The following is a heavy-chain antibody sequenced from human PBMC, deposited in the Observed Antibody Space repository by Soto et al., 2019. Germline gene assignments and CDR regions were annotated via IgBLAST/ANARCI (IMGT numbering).Heavy chain of an antibody. CDR2: MNPNNGNT. V-gene: IGHV1-8*01. D-gene: IGHD3-16*01. J-gene: IGHJ6*02. CDR1: GYTFTSYD. Sequence: ASVKVSCKASGYTFTSYDINWVRQATGQGLEWMGWMNPNNGNTGYAQKLQGRVTMTTNTSTSTAYMELRSLRSNDTAVYYCAMVDVYVTPSPQDVWGQGTTVTVAS. CDR3: AMVDVYVTPSPQDV.